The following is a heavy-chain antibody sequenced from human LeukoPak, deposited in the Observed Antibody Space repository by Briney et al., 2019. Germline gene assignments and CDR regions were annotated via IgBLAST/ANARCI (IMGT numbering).Heavy chain of an antibody. CDR1: GFTFSSYA. Sequence: PGRSLRLSCAASGFTFSSYAMHWVRQAPGKGLEWVAVISYDGSNKYYADSVKGRFTISRDNSKNTLYLQMNSLRAEDTAVYYCAGGSGSYYRGPDYWGQGTLVTVSP. CDR3: AGGSGSYYRGPDY. D-gene: IGHD3-10*01. CDR2: ISYDGSNK. J-gene: IGHJ4*02. V-gene: IGHV3-30*04.